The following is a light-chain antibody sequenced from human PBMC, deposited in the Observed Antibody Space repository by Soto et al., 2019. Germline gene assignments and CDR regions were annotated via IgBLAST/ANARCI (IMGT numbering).Light chain of an antibody. CDR2: AAS. CDR1: QNVSSSF. CDR3: QQYGSSPWT. J-gene: IGKJ1*01. V-gene: IGKV3-20*01. Sequence: EIVLTQSPDTLSLYPGERGTLSCRASQNVSSSFLAWYQQRPGQAPRLLIYAASSRATGIPDRFSGSGSGTDFTLTISRLEPEDFAVYFCQQYGSSPWTFGQGTKVDIK.